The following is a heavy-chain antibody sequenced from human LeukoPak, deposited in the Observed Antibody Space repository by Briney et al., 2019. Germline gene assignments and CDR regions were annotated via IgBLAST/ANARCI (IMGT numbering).Heavy chain of an antibody. CDR1: GFTFSNYV. CDR2: IGNSDEL. CDR3: AKDPQHPLDY. J-gene: IGHJ4*02. Sequence: GGSLRLSCAASGFTFSNYVMTWVRQVPGKGLEWVSTIGNSDELHYADSVKGRFTISRDNPKNTLYLQMDNLKVEDTAIYSCAKDPQHPLDYWGRGTLVTVSP. V-gene: IGHV3-23*05.